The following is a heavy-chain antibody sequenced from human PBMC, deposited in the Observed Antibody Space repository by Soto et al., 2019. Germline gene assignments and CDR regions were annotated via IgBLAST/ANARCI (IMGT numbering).Heavy chain of an antibody. CDR1: GFTFSSYA. CDR2: IGGSGGST. D-gene: IGHD2-21*02. J-gene: IGHJ5*02. CDR3: AKDQFVVVTTNRFDP. Sequence: EVPLLESGGGLVQPGGSLRLSCAASGFTFSSYAMSWVRQAPGKGLEWVSTIGGSGGSTYYADSVKGRFTISRDNSKNTLYLKMTSLEAEDTAEYYCAKDQFVVVTTNRFDPWGQGTLVTVSS. V-gene: IGHV3-23*01.